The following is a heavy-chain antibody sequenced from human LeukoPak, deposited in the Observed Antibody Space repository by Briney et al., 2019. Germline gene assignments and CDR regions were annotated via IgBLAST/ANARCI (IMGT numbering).Heavy chain of an antibody. CDR3: ARDFVHGTAYYFDY. CDR1: GFTFSSYG. D-gene: IGHD1-1*01. V-gene: IGHV3-33*01. J-gene: IGHJ4*02. Sequence: GGSLRLSCAASGFTFSSYGMHWVRQAPGKGLEWVAVIWYDGSNKYYADSVKGRFTISRDNSKNTLYLQVNSLRAEDTAVYYCARDFVHGTAYYFDYWGQGTLVTVSS. CDR2: IWYDGSNK.